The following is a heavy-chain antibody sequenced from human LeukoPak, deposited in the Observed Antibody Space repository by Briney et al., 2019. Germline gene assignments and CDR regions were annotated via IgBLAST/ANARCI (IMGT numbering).Heavy chain of an antibody. CDR2: ISWNSGSM. CDR3: AKDWTYDILTGYSWFDP. J-gene: IGHJ5*02. D-gene: IGHD3-9*01. Sequence: GGSLRLSCAASGFTFDDYAMHWVRQAPGKGLEWVSGISWNSGSMGYADSVKGRFTISRDNAKNSLYLQMNSLRAEDTALYYCAKDWTYDILTGYSWFDPWGQRTLVTVSS. CDR1: GFTFDDYA. V-gene: IGHV3-9*01.